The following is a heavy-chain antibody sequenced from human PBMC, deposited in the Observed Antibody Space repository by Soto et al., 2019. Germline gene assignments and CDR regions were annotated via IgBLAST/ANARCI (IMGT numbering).Heavy chain of an antibody. Sequence: GSGPTLVNPTQTLTLTCTFSGFSLSTSGVGVGWIRQPPGKALEWLALIYWNDDKRYSPSLKSRLTITKDTSKNQVVLTMTNMDPVDTATYYCAHPRFLEWLSPIWFDPWGQGTLVTVSS. D-gene: IGHD3-3*01. V-gene: IGHV2-5*01. CDR2: IYWNDDK. CDR3: AHPRFLEWLSPIWFDP. CDR1: GFSLSTSGVG. J-gene: IGHJ5*02.